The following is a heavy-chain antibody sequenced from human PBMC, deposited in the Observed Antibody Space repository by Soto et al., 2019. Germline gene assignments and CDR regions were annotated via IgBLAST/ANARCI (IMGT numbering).Heavy chain of an antibody. Sequence: QVQLVQSGAEVKKPGSSVKVSCKASGGTFSSYAISWVRQAPGQGLEWMGGIIPIFGTANYAQKFQGRVTITADECTGTAYMELCSMRSEDTAVYYCARESGYCSGGRGYFLPGIDYWGQGTLVTVSS. CDR2: IIPIFGTA. D-gene: IGHD2-15*01. J-gene: IGHJ4*02. V-gene: IGHV1-69*12. CDR3: ARESGYCSGGRGYFLPGIDY. CDR1: GGTFSSYA.